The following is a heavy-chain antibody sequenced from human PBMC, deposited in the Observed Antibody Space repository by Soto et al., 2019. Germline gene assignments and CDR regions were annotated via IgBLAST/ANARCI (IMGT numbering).Heavy chain of an antibody. V-gene: IGHV4-39*01. CDR2: IYYSGST. CDR3: ARHAGSSWYYFDY. D-gene: IGHD6-13*01. Sequence: SETLSLTCTVSGGSISSSSYYWVWIRQPPGKGLEWIGSIYYSGSTYYNPSLKSQVTISVDTSKNQFSLKLSSVTAADTAVYYCARHAGSSWYYFDYWGQGTLVTVSS. J-gene: IGHJ4*02. CDR1: GGSISSSSYY.